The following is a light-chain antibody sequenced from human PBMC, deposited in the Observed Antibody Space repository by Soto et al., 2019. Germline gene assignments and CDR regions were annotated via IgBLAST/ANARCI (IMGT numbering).Light chain of an antibody. V-gene: IGLV2-14*02. Sequence: QSALTQPASVSGSPGQSITISCTGTNSDVGSHNFVSWYQQYPGKAPKLLIYEASKRPSGLSNRFSGSKSGNTASLTISGLQAEDEADYFCNSYTSSSTLYVFGTGTKLTVL. J-gene: IGLJ1*01. CDR3: NSYTSSSTLYV. CDR2: EAS. CDR1: NSDVGSHNF.